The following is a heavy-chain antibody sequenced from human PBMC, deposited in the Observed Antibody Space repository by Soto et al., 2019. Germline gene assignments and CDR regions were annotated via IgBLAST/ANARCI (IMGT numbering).Heavy chain of an antibody. CDR3: TTDYSVTSITFRFDY. Sequence: GGSLRLSCAASGFTFSNAWINWVRQTPGRGLEWVGRVKSKNDGGTTDFAAPVKGRFAISRDDSKNMVYLEMNSIQTEDTAMYYCTTDYSVTSITFRFDYWGHGTLVTVSS. CDR1: GFTFSNAW. V-gene: IGHV3-15*07. D-gene: IGHD1-20*01. CDR2: VKSKNDGGTT. J-gene: IGHJ4*01.